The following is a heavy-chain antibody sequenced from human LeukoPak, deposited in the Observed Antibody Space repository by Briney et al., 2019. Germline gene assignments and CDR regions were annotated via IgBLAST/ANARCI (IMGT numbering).Heavy chain of an antibody. J-gene: IGHJ4*02. CDR2: ISGSGGST. V-gene: IGHV3-23*01. CDR3: AKFEYYVWGSYRPYYFDY. D-gene: IGHD3-16*02. Sequence: GGSLRPSCAASGFTFSSYAMSWVRQAPGKGLEWVSAISGSGGSTYYADSVKGRFTISRDNSKNTLYLQMNSLRAEDTAVYYCAKFEYYVWGSYRPYYFDYWGQGTLVTVSS. CDR1: GFTFSSYA.